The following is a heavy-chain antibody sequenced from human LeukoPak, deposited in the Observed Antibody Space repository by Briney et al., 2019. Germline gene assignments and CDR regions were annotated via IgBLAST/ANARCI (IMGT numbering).Heavy chain of an antibody. V-gene: IGHV4-61*02. CDR3: ARWASRFDP. J-gene: IGHJ5*02. CDR1: GGSISSGNYY. Sequence: KTSETLSLTCTVSGGSISSGNYYWSWIRQPAGKGLEWIGRMYTSGSTNYNPSLKSRVTISVDTSKNQFSLKLNSVTAADTAVYYCARWASRFDPWGQGTLVTVSS. CDR2: MYTSGST.